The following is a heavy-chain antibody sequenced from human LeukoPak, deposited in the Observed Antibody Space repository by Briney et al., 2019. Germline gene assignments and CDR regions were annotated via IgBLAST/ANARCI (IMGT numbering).Heavy chain of an antibody. Sequence: RTSETLSLTCAVSGGSISSSNWWSWVRQPPGKGLEWIGEIYHSGSTNYNPSLKSRVTISVDKSKNQFSLKLSSVTAADTAVYYCGRLALTPWYFDLWGRGTLVTVSS. CDR1: GGSISSSNW. CDR3: GRLALTPWYFDL. V-gene: IGHV4-4*02. D-gene: IGHD5-12*01. J-gene: IGHJ2*01. CDR2: IYHSGST.